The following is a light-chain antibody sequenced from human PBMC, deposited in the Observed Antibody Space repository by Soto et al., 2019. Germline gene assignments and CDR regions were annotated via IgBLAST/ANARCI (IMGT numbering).Light chain of an antibody. V-gene: IGKV1-5*03. J-gene: IGKJ2*01. CDR2: KAT. CDR3: QQYNSYSRLYT. CDR1: QSISNW. Sequence: DIQMTQSHSTLSASVGDRVTITCRASQSISNWLAWYQKKPGKAPKLLIYKATSLESGVPSRFTCSGSGTEFTLTISSLQPDDFSTYYCQQYNSYSRLYTFGQRTMLDIK.